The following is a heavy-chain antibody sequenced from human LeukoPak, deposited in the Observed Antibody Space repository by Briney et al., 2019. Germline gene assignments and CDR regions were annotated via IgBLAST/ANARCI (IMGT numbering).Heavy chain of an antibody. CDR1: GFNFSSYW. CDR3: ARLLVYNSGGEAFDC. CDR2: IKVDGSEK. Sequence: GGSLRLSCAASGFNFSSYWMSWVRQAPGKGLEWVANIKVDGSEKYYVDSVKGRFTISRDNAKNSLYLQMNSLRAEDTAVYYCARLLVYNSGGEAFDCWGQGTLVTVSS. D-gene: IGHD3-10*01. V-gene: IGHV3-7*01. J-gene: IGHJ4*02.